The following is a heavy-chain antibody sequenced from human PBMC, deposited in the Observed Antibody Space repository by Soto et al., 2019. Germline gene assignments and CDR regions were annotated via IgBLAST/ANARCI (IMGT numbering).Heavy chain of an antibody. Sequence: EVQLLESGGGLVQPGGSLRLSCTASGFTFSSHAMTWVRQAPGKGLEWVSGLSDSGISIYYADSVKDRLTISRDNSKNTLYLQIHTRRSEDTAVYYCAKVFSSWYAGFFDLWGQGTLVTVSS. J-gene: IGHJ4*02. CDR3: AKVFSSWYAGFFDL. D-gene: IGHD6-13*01. CDR1: GFTFSSHA. V-gene: IGHV3-23*01. CDR2: LSDSGISI.